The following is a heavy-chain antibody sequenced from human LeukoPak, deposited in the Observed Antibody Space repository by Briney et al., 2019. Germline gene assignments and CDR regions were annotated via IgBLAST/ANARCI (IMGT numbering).Heavy chain of an antibody. CDR1: GFTFSSYG. CDR3: ANAQYSSGWFGY. CDR2: IRYDGSNK. V-gene: IGHV3-30*02. D-gene: IGHD6-19*01. J-gene: IGHJ4*02. Sequence: PGGSLRLSCAASGFTFSSYGMHWVRQAPGKGLDWVAFIRYDGSNKYYADSVKGRFTISRDNSKNTLYLQMNSLRAEDTAVYYCANAQYSSGWFGYWGQGTLVTVSS.